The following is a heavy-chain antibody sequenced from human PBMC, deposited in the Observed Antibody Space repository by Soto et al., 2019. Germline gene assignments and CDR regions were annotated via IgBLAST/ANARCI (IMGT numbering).Heavy chain of an antibody. CDR1: GYTFTNYY. D-gene: IGHD3-22*01. CDR3: ARGGENYSDGGGFNWFDP. CDR2: INPSGGAT. Sequence: GASVKVSCKASGYTFTNYYIHWVRQAPVQGLEWMGIINPSGGATSYAQKFQGRVTLTRDTSTSTVYMEVRSLRSEDTAIYFCARGGENYSDGGGFNWFDPWGPGTQVTVSS. J-gene: IGHJ5*02. V-gene: IGHV1-46*01.